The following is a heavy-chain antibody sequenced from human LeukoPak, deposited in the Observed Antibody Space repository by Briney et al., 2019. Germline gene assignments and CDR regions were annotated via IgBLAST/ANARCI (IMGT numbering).Heavy chain of an antibody. CDR1: GGSISSGTYY. J-gene: IGHJ4*02. CDR2: IHYSGST. D-gene: IGHD6-19*01. V-gene: IGHV4-61*01. CDR3: ARAFGSVAGDF. Sequence: SQTLSLTCTVSGGSISSGTYYWSWIRQTPEKGLEWIGYIHYSGSTNYNPSLKSRVTISVDTSKNQFSLKLSSVTPADTAVYYCARAFGSVAGDFWGQGTLVIVSS.